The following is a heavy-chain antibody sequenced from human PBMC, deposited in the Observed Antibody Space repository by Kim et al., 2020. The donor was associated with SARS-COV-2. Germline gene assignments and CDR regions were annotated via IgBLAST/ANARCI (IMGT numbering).Heavy chain of an antibody. Sequence: ASVKVSCKASGYTFMSYDFSWVRQAPGQGLEWMGWINVNNGHTRYAPNLQDRLTLTTDTSTTTAYMELRNLRSDDTAVYFFGRDPGGAKNDYWGQGTLVTVPS. CDR1: GYTFMSYD. CDR3: GRDPGGAKNDY. D-gene: IGHD3-16*01. J-gene: IGHJ4*02. CDR2: INVNNGHT. V-gene: IGHV1-18*04.